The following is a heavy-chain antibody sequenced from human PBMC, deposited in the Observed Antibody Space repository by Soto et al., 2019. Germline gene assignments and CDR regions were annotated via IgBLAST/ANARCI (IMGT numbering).Heavy chain of an antibody. Sequence: GGSLRLSCAGSGFSFSSYTIHWVRQAPGKGLEWVASISSGSRSISYADSVKGRFTISRDNAESSLFLQMNSLRAEDTAVYYCARTLLTCGGVQFVRWGQGTLVTVSS. CDR3: ARTLLTCGGVQFVR. V-gene: IGHV3-21*06. CDR2: ISSGSRSI. D-gene: IGHD3-16*01. J-gene: IGHJ4*02. CDR1: GFSFSSYT.